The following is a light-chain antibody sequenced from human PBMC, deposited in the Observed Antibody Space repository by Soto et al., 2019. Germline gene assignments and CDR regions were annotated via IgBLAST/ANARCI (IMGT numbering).Light chain of an antibody. J-gene: IGKJ1*01. Sequence: DIQMTQSPSALSASVGDRVTITCRASQSVSNWLVWYQQKQGKAPKLLIYQASGLESGVPSRFSGSISGTEFTLTISSLQPDDFATYYCQQYNVYPWTFGQGTKVEIK. CDR3: QQYNVYPWT. CDR2: QAS. CDR1: QSVSNW. V-gene: IGKV1-5*03.